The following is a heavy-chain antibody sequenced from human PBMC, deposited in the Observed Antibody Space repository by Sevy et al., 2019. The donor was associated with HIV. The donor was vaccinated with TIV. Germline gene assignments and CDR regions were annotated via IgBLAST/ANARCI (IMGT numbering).Heavy chain of an antibody. CDR3: ARDCSSTSYLWGLDV. Sequence: GGSLRLSCAASGFTFSTYWMSWVRQAPGKGLEWVANIKKDGSEKYYVDSVKGRFTISRDNAKSSLYLQMKSLRAEDTAVYYCARDCSSTSYLWGLDVWGQGTTVTVSS. CDR1: GFTFSTYW. V-gene: IGHV3-7*03. CDR2: IKKDGSEK. D-gene: IGHD2-2*01. J-gene: IGHJ6*02.